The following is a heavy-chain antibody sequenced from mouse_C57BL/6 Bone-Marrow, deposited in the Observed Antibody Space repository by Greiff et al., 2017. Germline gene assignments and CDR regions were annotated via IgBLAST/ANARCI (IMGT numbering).Heavy chain of an antibody. J-gene: IGHJ4*01. CDR3: ARNLGSGAMGY. Sequence: QVQLQQSGAELARPGASVKLSCKASGYTFTSYGISWVKQRTGQGLEWIGEIYPRSGNTYYNEKFKGKATLTADKSSSTAYMALRSLTSEDSAVYFCARNLGSGAMGYWGQGTSVTAAS. CDR1: GYTFTSYG. CDR2: IYPRSGNT. V-gene: IGHV1-81*01. D-gene: IGHD1-1*01.